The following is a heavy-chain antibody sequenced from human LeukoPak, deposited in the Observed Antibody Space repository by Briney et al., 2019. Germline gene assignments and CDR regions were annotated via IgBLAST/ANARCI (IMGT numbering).Heavy chain of an antibody. CDR2: ISTNTGNP. D-gene: IGHD3-16*01. Sequence: GASVKVSCKASGYTFTSLDINWVRQAAGQGLEWMGWISTNTGNPTYAQDFTGRFVFSLDTSVSTAYLQIGSLKAEDTAVYYCARGGGNYYFDYWGQGTPVTVSS. CDR1: GYTFTSLD. V-gene: IGHV7-4-1*01. J-gene: IGHJ4*02. CDR3: ARGGGNYYFDY.